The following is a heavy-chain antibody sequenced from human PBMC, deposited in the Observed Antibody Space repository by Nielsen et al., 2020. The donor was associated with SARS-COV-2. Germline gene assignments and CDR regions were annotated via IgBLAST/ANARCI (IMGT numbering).Heavy chain of an antibody. CDR2: ISGSGGST. CDR3: AKTLKQYSSSWYSYYYYYGMDV. V-gene: IGHV3-23*01. Sequence: GESLKISCAASGFTFSSYAMSWVRQAPGKGLEWVSAISGSGGSTYYADSVKGRFTISRDNSKNTLYLQMNSLRAEDTAVYYCAKTLKQYSSSWYSYYYYYGMDVWGQGTTVTVSS. CDR1: GFTFSSYA. J-gene: IGHJ6*02. D-gene: IGHD6-13*01.